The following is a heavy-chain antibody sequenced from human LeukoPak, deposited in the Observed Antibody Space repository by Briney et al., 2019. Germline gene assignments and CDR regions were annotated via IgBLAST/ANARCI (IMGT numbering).Heavy chain of an antibody. CDR2: ISGSGGST. V-gene: IGHV3-23*01. Sequence: GGSLRLSCAASGFTFSSYAMSWVRQAPGKGLEWISAISGSGGSTYYADSVKGRFTISRDNSKNTLYLQTNSLRNEHTAVYYCAQSPHDRFVGGYDYNWFDPWGPGTLVTVSS. J-gene: IGHJ5*02. D-gene: IGHD5-12*01. CDR3: AQSPHDRFVGGYDYNWFDP. CDR1: GFTFSSYA.